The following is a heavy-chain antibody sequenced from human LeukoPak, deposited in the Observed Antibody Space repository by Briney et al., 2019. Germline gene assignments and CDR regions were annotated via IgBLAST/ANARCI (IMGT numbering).Heavy chain of an antibody. CDR1: GYTFTVYY. Sequence: ASVKLSFKASGYTFTVYYMHWVRQPPGPGLEWKGFINPKSGGTNYAQKFQGRVTMTRDAYISTVYLRLSRLRSEDAAVYYCARYRGRSRDGYNHFDYWGQGTLVTVSS. J-gene: IGHJ4*02. CDR3: ARYRGRSRDGYNHFDY. CDR2: INPKSGGT. D-gene: IGHD5-24*01. V-gene: IGHV1-2*02.